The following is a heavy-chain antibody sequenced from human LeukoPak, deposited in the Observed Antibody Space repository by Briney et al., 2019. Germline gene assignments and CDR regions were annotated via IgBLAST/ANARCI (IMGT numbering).Heavy chain of an antibody. CDR1: GYSFTNYW. CDR2: IYPGDSDT. D-gene: IGHD4-17*01. CDR3: ARGRVRATVSPRSFDI. V-gene: IGHV5-51*01. J-gene: IGHJ3*02. Sequence: GESLKISCKGSGYSFTNYWIGWVRQMPGKGLEWMGIIYPGDSDTRYSPSFQGQVTISADKSINTAYLQWSSLKASDTAMYYCARGRVRATVSPRSFDIWGQGTMVTVSS.